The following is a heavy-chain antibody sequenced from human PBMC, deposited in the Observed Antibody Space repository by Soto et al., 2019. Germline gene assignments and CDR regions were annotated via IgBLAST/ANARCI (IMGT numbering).Heavy chain of an antibody. V-gene: IGHV4-59*08. D-gene: IGHD2-15*01. J-gene: IGHJ5*02. Sequence: PSETLSLTCTVSGGSISSYYWTWIRQPPGKGLEWIGYIYYSGSTNYNPSLKSRVTISVDTSKNQFSLKLSSVTAADTAVYYCARGNCSGGSCYHYNWFDPWGQGTLVTVSS. CDR1: GGSISSYY. CDR2: IYYSGST. CDR3: ARGNCSGGSCYHYNWFDP.